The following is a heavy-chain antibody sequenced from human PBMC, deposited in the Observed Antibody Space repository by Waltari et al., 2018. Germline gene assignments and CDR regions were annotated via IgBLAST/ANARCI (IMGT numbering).Heavy chain of an antibody. CDR3: ARGLVGYNWNYGTFDY. D-gene: IGHD1-7*01. CDR2: MNPNSGNT. V-gene: IGHV1-8*01. Sequence: QVQLVQSGAEVKKPGASVKVYCKASGYTFTSYDINWVRQATGQGLEWMGWMNPNSGNTGYAQKFQGRVTMTRNTSISTAYMELSSLRSEDTAVYYCARGLVGYNWNYGTFDYWGQGTLVTVSS. CDR1: GYTFTSYD. J-gene: IGHJ4*02.